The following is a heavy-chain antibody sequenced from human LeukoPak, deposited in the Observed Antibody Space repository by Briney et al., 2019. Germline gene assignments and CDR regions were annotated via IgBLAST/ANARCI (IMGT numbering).Heavy chain of an antibody. Sequence: LSLTCTVSGGSISSGGYYWSWVRQAPGKGLEWVSVIYSGGSTYYADSVKGRFTISRDNSKNTLYLQMNSLRAEDTAVYYCARDGLVRGLWDYWGQGTLVTVSS. CDR2: IYSGGST. D-gene: IGHD6-6*01. CDR3: ARDGLVRGLWDY. V-gene: IGHV3-53*01. J-gene: IGHJ4*02. CDR1: GGSISSGGYY.